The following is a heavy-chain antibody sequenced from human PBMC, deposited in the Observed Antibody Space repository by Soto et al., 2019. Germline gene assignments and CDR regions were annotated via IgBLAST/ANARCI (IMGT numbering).Heavy chain of an antibody. J-gene: IGHJ4*02. Sequence: ASVKVSCKASGYTFTSYGISWVRQAPGQGLEWMGWISAYNGNTNYAQKLQGRVTMTTDTSTSTAYMELRSLRSDDTAVYYCARGPIVATISRRFDYWGQGTLVTVSS. CDR2: ISAYNGNT. CDR1: GYTFTSYG. D-gene: IGHD5-12*01. CDR3: ARGPIVATISRRFDY. V-gene: IGHV1-18*01.